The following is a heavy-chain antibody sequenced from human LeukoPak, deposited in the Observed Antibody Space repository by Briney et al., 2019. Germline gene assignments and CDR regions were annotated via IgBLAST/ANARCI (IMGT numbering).Heavy chain of an antibody. CDR3: ARGGFYCGGDCYVDY. CDR1: GGSFSPYY. D-gene: IGHD2-21*02. Sequence: PSETLSLTCGVYGGSFSPYYWSWIRQPPGKGLEWVGEINHSGSTNYNPSLKSRVTISVDTSKNQFSLRVSSVTAADTAVYYCARGGFYCGGDCYVDYWGQGTLVTVSS. V-gene: IGHV4-34*01. J-gene: IGHJ4*02. CDR2: INHSGST.